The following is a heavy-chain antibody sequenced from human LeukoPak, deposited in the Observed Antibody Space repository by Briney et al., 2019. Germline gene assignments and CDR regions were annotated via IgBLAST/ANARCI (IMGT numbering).Heavy chain of an antibody. Sequence: SETLSLTCTDSGGSISSYYWSWIRQPPGKGLEWIGYIYYSGSTNYNPSLKSRVTISVDTSKNQFSLKLSSVTAADTAVYYCARLTLDAFDIWGQGTMVTVSS. V-gene: IGHV4-59*08. CDR1: GGSISSYY. CDR2: IYYSGST. CDR3: ARLTLDAFDI. J-gene: IGHJ3*02.